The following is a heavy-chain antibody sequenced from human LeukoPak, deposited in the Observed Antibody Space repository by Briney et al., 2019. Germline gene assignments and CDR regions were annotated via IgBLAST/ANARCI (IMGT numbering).Heavy chain of an antibody. CDR2: IIPIFGTA. V-gene: IGHV1-69*06. CDR3: ATLSGLGGSHYYYYYYMDV. J-gene: IGHJ6*03. CDR1: GGTFSSYA. D-gene: IGHD1-26*01. Sequence: PGASVKVSCKASGGTFSSYAISWVRQAPGQGLEWMGGIIPIFGTANYAQKFQGRVTITADKSTSTAYMELSSLRSEDTAVYYCATLSGLGGSHYYYYYYMDVWGKGTTVTVSS.